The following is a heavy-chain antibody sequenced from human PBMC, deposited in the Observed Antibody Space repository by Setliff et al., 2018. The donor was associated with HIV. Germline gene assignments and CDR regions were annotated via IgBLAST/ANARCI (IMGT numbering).Heavy chain of an antibody. V-gene: IGHV3-30*02. CDR3: AKVGREYNGYDLTFDS. CDR2: TWYDGRTT. Sequence: GGSLRLSCAASGFTFSSYVMHWVRQSPGKGLEWVALTWYDGRTTYYADSVKGRFTISRDNSKNTLNLQMNTLRAEDTAMYYCAKVGREYNGYDLTFDSWGQGTQVTVSS. CDR1: GFTFSSYV. J-gene: IGHJ4*02. D-gene: IGHD5-12*01.